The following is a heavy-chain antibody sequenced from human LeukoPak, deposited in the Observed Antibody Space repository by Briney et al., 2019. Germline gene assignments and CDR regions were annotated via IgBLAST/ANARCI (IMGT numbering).Heavy chain of an antibody. CDR2: IQYDGSNK. CDR3: ARDLRSGYSHFDY. Sequence: GGSLRLSCAASGFTFSSYGMHWVRQAPGKRLEWVAFIQYDGSNKNYADSVKGRFTISRDNSKNTVYLQMNSLRAEDTAVYYCARDLRSGYSHFDYWGQGTLVTVSS. D-gene: IGHD3-22*01. CDR1: GFTFSSYG. J-gene: IGHJ4*02. V-gene: IGHV3-30*02.